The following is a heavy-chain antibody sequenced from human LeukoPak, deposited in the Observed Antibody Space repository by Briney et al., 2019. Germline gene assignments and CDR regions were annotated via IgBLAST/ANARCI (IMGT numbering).Heavy chain of an antibody. CDR1: GYTFTSYA. J-gene: IGHJ3*02. CDR2: INAGNGNT. V-gene: IGHV1-3*01. D-gene: IGHD6-25*01. CDR3: ARARGFYLNDAFDI. Sequence: ASVKVSCKASGYTFTSYAMHWVRQAPGQRLEWMGWINAGNGNTKYSQKFQGRVTITRNTSVSTAYMELSSLRSEDTAVYYCARARGFYLNDAFDIWGQGTMVTVSS.